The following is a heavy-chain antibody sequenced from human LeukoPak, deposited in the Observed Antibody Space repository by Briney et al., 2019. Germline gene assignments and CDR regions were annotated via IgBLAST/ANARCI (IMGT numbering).Heavy chain of an antibody. Sequence: SETLSLTCTVSGGSISSGGYYWSWIRQHPGKGLEWIGYIYYSGSTYYNPSLKSRVTISVDTSKNQFSLKLSSMTAADTAVYYCARADYGGNIDYWGQGTLVTVSS. V-gene: IGHV4-31*03. D-gene: IGHD4-23*01. CDR3: ARADYGGNIDY. CDR2: IYYSGST. J-gene: IGHJ4*02. CDR1: GGSISSGGYY.